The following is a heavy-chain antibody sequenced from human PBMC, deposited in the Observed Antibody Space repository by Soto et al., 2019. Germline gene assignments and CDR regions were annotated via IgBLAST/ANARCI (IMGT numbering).Heavy chain of an antibody. Sequence: GSLRLSCAASGFTFNTFGMHWVRQAPGKGLEWVAVISYDGSDKYYSDSVRGRFTISRDNSMNTLYLQMNSLRTEDTAVYYCAKSPNFYCSSYHCYKYYFDYWGQGTLVTVSS. D-gene: IGHD2-2*01. CDR2: ISYDGSDK. V-gene: IGHV3-30*18. CDR1: GFTFNTFG. CDR3: AKSPNFYCSSYHCYKYYFDY. J-gene: IGHJ4*02.